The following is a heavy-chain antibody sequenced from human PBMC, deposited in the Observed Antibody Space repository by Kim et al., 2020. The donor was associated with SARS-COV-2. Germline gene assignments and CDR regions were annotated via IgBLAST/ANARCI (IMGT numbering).Heavy chain of an antibody. CDR2: IYYSGSP. CDR3: ARYSSGSYASLDY. J-gene: IGHJ4*02. V-gene: IGHV4-59*08. CDR1: GGSISSYY. D-gene: IGHD6-19*01. Sequence: SETLSLTCTVSGGSISSYYWSWIRQPPGKGLEWIGHIYYSGSPNYKPSLKSRVTISVDTSKNQFSLKLSSVTAADTAVYYCARYSSGSYASLDYWDQGTLVTIS.